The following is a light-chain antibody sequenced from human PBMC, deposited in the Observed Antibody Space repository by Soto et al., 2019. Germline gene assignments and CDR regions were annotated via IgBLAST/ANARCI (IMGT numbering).Light chain of an antibody. CDR1: QSVSSSY. Sequence: EIVLTQSPGTLSLSPGERATLSCRASQSVSSSYLAWYQQKPGQAPRLLIYGASSRATGIPDRFSGSGSGTDFTLTIDSLQSEDFAVYYCQQYNKWRTFGQGTKVDI. J-gene: IGKJ1*01. CDR2: GAS. CDR3: QQYNKWRT. V-gene: IGKV3-20*01.